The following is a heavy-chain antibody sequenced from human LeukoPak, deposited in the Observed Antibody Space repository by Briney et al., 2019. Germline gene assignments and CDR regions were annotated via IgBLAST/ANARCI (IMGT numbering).Heavy chain of an antibody. CDR1: GGSISSYY. CDR3: ARASLYSGYDLGYFDY. CDR2: IYYSGST. V-gene: IGHV4-59*01. D-gene: IGHD5-12*01. J-gene: IGHJ4*02. Sequence: SETLSLTCTVSGGSISSYYWSWIRQPPGKGLEWIGYIYYSGSTNYNPSLKSRVTISVDTSKNQFSLKLGSVTAADTAVYYCARASLYSGYDLGYFDYWGQGTLVTVSS.